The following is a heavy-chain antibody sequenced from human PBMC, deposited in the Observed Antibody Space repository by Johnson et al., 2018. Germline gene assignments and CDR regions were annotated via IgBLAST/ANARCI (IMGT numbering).Heavy chain of an antibody. CDR1: GFTLADHA. J-gene: IGHJ6*02. V-gene: IGHV3-23*01. CDR3: ARDLPHSSAIFGEGYGMDV. CDR2: ISGGGGST. Sequence: LRLSCTTSGFTLADHAMSWFRQAPGKGLEWVSGISGGGGSTYYADSVKGRFTISRDNAKNSLFLQLNSLRAEDTAVYYCARDLPHSSAIFGEGYGMDVWGQGTTVTVSS. D-gene: IGHD3-3*01.